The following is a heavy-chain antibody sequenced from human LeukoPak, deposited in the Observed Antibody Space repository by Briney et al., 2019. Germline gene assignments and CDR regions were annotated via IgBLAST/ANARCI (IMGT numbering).Heavy chain of an antibody. CDR3: AKRDSSGYYYFDS. CDR1: GFTFSSYG. Sequence: GGSLRLPCAASGFTFSSYGMSWVRQAPGKGLEWVSVISGGGGSTFYADSVKGRFTISRDNSKNTLYLQMNSLRAEDTAVYYCAKRDSSGYYYFDSWGQGTLVTVSS. CDR2: ISGGGGST. V-gene: IGHV3-23*01. J-gene: IGHJ4*02. D-gene: IGHD3-22*01.